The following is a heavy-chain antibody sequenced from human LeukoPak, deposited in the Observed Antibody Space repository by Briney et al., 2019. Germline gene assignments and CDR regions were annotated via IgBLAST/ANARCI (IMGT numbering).Heavy chain of an antibody. CDR3: ARHMSTCYDSTGYLFFDP. Sequence: SETLSLTCTVSGGSISSSSYYWGWIRQPPGKGLEWIGSIYYSGSTYYNPPLKSRSTISVDTSKNQLSLNLSSVTAADTSVYYCARHMSTCYDSTGYLFFDPWGQGTLVTVSS. V-gene: IGHV4-39*01. J-gene: IGHJ5*02. D-gene: IGHD3-22*01. CDR1: GGSISSSSYY. CDR2: IYYSGST.